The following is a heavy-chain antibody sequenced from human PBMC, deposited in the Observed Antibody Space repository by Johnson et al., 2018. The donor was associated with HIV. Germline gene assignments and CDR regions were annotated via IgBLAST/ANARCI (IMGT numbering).Heavy chain of an antibody. Sequence: QMLLVESGGGVVQPGRSLRLSCAASGFTFSSYGMHWVRQAPGKGLEWVAVISYDGSNKYYSDSVKGRFTISRDNSKNTLYLQMNSLRAEDTALYYCARERTPAAAGTHDAFDIWGQGTMVTVSS. CDR1: GFTFSSYG. D-gene: IGHD6-13*01. V-gene: IGHV3-30*03. J-gene: IGHJ3*02. CDR3: ARERTPAAAGTHDAFDI. CDR2: ISYDGSNK.